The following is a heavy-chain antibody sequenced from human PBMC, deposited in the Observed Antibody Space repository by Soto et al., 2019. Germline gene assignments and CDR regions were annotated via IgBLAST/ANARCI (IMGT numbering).Heavy chain of an antibody. V-gene: IGHV3-53*01. Sequence: GGSLRLSCAASGFTVSSNYMSWVRQAPGKGPEWFSIMYTGGSTYYAASVKGRFTISRDNSQNTVYLQMNSLLAEDTAVYYCARTPGYYFDYWGQGALVTVSS. J-gene: IGHJ4*02. CDR1: GFTVSSNY. CDR2: MYTGGST. CDR3: ARTPGYYFDY.